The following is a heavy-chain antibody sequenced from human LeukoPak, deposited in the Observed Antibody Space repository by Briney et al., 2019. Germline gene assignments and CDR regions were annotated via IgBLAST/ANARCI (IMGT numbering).Heavy chain of an antibody. CDR3: ARGIPLLKWFDP. D-gene: IGHD2-21*02. Sequence: SETLSLTCAVYGGPFNGYYWTWIRQAPGKGLEWIGEVHDRGSTSYNPSLESRVTISVDTSRKQFSLKMTSVTAADTAVYYCARGIPLLKWFDPWGQGNLVTVSS. CDR2: VHDRGST. J-gene: IGHJ5*02. CDR1: GGPFNGYY. V-gene: IGHV4-34*01.